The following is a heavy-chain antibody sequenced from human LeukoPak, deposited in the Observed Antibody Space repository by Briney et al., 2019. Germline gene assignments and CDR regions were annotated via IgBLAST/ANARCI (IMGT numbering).Heavy chain of an antibody. CDR3: AKEARLRYFDWLPENWFDP. Sequence: GGSLRLSCAASGFTFSSYGMHWVRQAPGKGLEWVAVISYDGSNKYYADSVKGRFTISRDNSKNTLYLQMNSLRAEDTAVYYCAKEARLRYFDWLPENWFDPWGQGTLVTVSS. J-gene: IGHJ5*02. CDR2: ISYDGSNK. CDR1: GFTFSSYG. V-gene: IGHV3-30*18. D-gene: IGHD3-9*01.